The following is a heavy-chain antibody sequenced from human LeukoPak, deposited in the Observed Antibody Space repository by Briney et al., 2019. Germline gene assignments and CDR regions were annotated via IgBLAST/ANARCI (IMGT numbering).Heavy chain of an antibody. CDR2: IYYSGST. CDR1: GGSISGYY. CDR3: ASLYYGSGSYRIDY. Sequence: PSETLSLTCTVSGGSISGYYWSWIRQPPGKGLEWIGYIYYSGSTDYNPSLKSRVTISVDTSKNQFSLKLNSVTAADTAVYYCASLYYGSGSYRIDYWGQGTLVTVSS. J-gene: IGHJ4*02. V-gene: IGHV4-59*08. D-gene: IGHD3-10*01.